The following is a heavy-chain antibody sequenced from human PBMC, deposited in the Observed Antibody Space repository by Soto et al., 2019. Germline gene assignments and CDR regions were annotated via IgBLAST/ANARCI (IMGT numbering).Heavy chain of an antibody. Sequence: GSLRLSCAASGFTFSSYAMSWVRQAPGKGLEWVSAISGSGGSTYYADSVKGRFTISRDNSKNTLYLQMNSLRAEDTAVYYCAKDHPTTYYDFWSGYYHFDYWGQGTLVTVSS. CDR3: AKDHPTTYYDFWSGYYHFDY. CDR1: GFTFSSYA. D-gene: IGHD3-3*01. V-gene: IGHV3-23*01. J-gene: IGHJ4*02. CDR2: ISGSGGST.